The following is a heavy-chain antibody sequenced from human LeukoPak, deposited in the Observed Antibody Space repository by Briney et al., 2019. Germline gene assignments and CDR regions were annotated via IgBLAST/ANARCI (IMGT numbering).Heavy chain of an antibody. V-gene: IGHV3-30*04. CDR3: ARDRAVVVAAAMAH. D-gene: IGHD2-2*01. Sequence: GMSLRLSCVASGFTFSAYAMHWVRQAPGKELEWVAVISHDGRNKYYADSVKGRFTFSRDNSKNTVYLQMNSLTTEDTAVYYCARDRAVVVAAAMAHWGQGTFVTVSS. J-gene: IGHJ4*02. CDR1: GFTFSAYA. CDR2: ISHDGRNK.